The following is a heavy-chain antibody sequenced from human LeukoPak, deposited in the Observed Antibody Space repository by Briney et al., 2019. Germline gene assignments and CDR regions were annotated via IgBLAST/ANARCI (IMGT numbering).Heavy chain of an antibody. CDR2: IKGDESAR. J-gene: IGHJ4*02. CDR1: GFTFSTYW. D-gene: IGHD1-26*01. CDR3: ARDVGGSLDY. V-gene: IGHV3-7*01. Sequence: GGSLRLSCAASGFTFSTYWMAWVRQAPGKGLEWVANIKGDESARHQADSVKGRFTISRDNAQNSVYLQMSSLRGEDTADYYCARDVGGSLDYWGQGTLVTVSS.